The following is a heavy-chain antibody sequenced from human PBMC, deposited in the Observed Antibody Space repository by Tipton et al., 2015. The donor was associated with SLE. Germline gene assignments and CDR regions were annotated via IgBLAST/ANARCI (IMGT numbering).Heavy chain of an antibody. CDR3: ARDQMTDGHKYFDS. J-gene: IGHJ4*02. CDR1: GFTFSSYA. CDR2: ISGSGHNT. Sequence: SLRLSCEASGFTFSSYAMSWVRQAPGEGLEWVSAISGSGHNTYYADSLKGRFTVSRDNSKNTLYLQMNSLRAEDTAIYYCARDQMTDGHKYFDSWGQGTLVTVSS. D-gene: IGHD5-24*01. V-gene: IGHV3-23*01.